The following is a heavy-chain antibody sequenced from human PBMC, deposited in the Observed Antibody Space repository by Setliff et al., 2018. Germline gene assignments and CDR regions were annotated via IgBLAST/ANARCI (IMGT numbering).Heavy chain of an antibody. V-gene: IGHV3-33*06. CDR2: IWYDGSNK. Sequence: PGGSLRLSCAASGFTFSSYGMHWVRQAPGKGLEWVAVIWYDGSNKYYADSVKGRFTISRDNSMNTLYLQMTSLRAEDTAVYYCAKDPTPRYYNFWSGYFTDDYYYYYGMDVWGQGTTVTVSS. CDR1: GFTFSSYG. J-gene: IGHJ6*02. CDR3: AKDPTPRYYNFWSGYFTDDYYYYYGMDV. D-gene: IGHD3-3*01.